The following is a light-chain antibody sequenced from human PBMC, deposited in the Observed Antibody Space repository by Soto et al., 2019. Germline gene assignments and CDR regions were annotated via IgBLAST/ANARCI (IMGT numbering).Light chain of an antibody. CDR3: QQLNNYPIP. CDR2: AAS. J-gene: IGKJ5*01. V-gene: IGKV1-9*01. Sequence: DIQLTQSPSFLSASVGDRVTITCRASQGISSYLAWYQQKPGKAPKLLIYAASTLQSGVPSRFSGSGSGTEFTLTISSLQPEDFATYYCQQLNNYPIPFGQGTRLEIK. CDR1: QGISSY.